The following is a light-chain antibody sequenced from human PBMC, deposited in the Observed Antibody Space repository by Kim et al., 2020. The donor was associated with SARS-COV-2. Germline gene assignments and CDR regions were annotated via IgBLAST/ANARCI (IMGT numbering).Light chain of an antibody. J-gene: IGKJ1*01. V-gene: IGKV3-15*01. Sequence: MPPGKRATHSCRASQSVSSDVVWYQQRPGQTPRLLIYGASTRATPIPARFSGSESGTEFTLTMSSLQSENFAVDCCQQFNDWPWKFGQGTRVEIK. CDR2: GAS. CDR1: QSVSSD. CDR3: QQFNDWPWK.